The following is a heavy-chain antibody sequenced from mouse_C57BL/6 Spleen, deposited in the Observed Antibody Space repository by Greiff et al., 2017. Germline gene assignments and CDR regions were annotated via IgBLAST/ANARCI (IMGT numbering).Heavy chain of an antibody. CDR1: GYTFTSYW. J-gene: IGHJ4*01. CDR2: IDPSDSYT. Sequence: QVQLQQPGAELVRPGTSVKLSCKASGYTFTSYWMHWVKQRPGQGLEWIGVIDPSDSYTNYNQKFKGKATLTVDTSSSTAYMQLSSLTSEDSAVYYCARSYYGSSGYAMDYWGQGTSVTVSS. CDR3: ARSYYGSSGYAMDY. V-gene: IGHV1-59*01. D-gene: IGHD1-1*01.